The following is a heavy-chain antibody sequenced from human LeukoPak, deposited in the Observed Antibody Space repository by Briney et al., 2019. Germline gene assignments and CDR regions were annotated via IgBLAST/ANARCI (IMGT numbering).Heavy chain of an antibody. D-gene: IGHD4-17*01. V-gene: IGHV1-69*05. CDR1: GGTFSSYA. CDR3: ARVHGDYPYYYYMDV. Sequence: SVKVSCKASGGTFSSYAISWVRQAPGQGLEWMGRIIPIFGTANYAQKFQGRVTITTDESTSTAYMELSSLRSEDTAVYYCARVHGDYPYYYYMDVWGKGTTVTVSS. CDR2: IIPIFGTA. J-gene: IGHJ6*03.